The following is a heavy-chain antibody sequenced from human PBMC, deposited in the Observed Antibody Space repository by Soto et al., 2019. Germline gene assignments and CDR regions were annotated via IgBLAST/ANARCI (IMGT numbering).Heavy chain of an antibody. CDR3: TRLPRDCNKTSCYYADH. CDR1: GYDFNTNW. CDR2: MYPGDSDT. Sequence: GESLKISCRGSGYDFNTNWFGWVRQLPGRGLEWVGIMYPGDSDTRYNPSLQGHVTLSVDVTVSTAFLQWRSLETSDTGMYFCTRLPRDCNKTSCYYADHWGQGTQVTVSS. D-gene: IGHD3-3*01. V-gene: IGHV5-51*01. J-gene: IGHJ4*02.